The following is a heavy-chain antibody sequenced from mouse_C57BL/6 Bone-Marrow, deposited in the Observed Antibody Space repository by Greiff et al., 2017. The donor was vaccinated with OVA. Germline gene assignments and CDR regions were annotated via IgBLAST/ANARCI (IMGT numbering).Heavy chain of an antibody. J-gene: IGHJ2*01. D-gene: IGHD2-4*01. CDR3: ARSAMIKDYFDY. Sequence: QVQLQQPGAELVKPGASVKMSCKASGYTFTSYWITWVKQRPGQGLEWIGDIYPGSGSTNYNEKFKSKATLTVDTSSSTAYMQLSSLTSEDSAVYYCARSAMIKDYFDYWGQGTTLTVSS. CDR2: IYPGSGST. CDR1: GYTFTSYW. V-gene: IGHV1-55*01.